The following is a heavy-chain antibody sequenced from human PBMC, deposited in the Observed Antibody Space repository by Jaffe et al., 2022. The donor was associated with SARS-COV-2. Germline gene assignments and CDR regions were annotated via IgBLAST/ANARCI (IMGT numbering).Heavy chain of an antibody. D-gene: IGHD4-4*01. J-gene: IGHJ2*01. CDR3: AKDQQLVPLAYWYLDL. CDR2: IYGLGDST. V-gene: IGHV3-23*04. CDR1: GITFSNHA. Sequence: EAQLVESGGDLAQPGGSLRLSCAASGITFSNHAMTWVRQAPGKGLEWVASIYGLGDSTFYADSVRGRFTVSRDNSENTLYLQMNSLRVEDTALYYCAKDQQLVPLAYWYLDLWGRGTLVTVSS.